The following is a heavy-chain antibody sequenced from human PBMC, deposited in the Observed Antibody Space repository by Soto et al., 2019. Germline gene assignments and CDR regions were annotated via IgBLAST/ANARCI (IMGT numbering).Heavy chain of an antibody. CDR3: ARIADCSTTSCSFPSRFHVRGYCYYYGLDV. V-gene: IGHV1-46*01. D-gene: IGHD2-2*01. CDR2: INPSGGST. CDR1: GYTFTSYY. J-gene: IGHJ6*02. Sequence: GASVKVSCKASGYTFTSYYMHWVRQAPGQGLEWMGIINPSGGSTSYAQKFQGRVTMTRDTSTSTVYMELSSLRSEDTAVYYCARIADCSTTSCSFPSRFHVRGYCYYYGLDVWGQGTTVTVSS.